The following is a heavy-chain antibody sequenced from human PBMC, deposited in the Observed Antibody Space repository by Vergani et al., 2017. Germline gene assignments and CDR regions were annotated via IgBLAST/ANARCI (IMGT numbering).Heavy chain of an antibody. CDR1: GGSIAHPDYY. J-gene: IGHJ4*03. D-gene: IGHD1-7*01. CDR2: IFYSDKT. V-gene: IGHV4-30-4*08. CDR3: ASCLTRTTRACSFDS. Sequence: QMHLQESGPRLEKSSQTLSLTCSLSGGSIAHPDYYWSWIRQCPGKGLEWIGHIFYSDKTYYNPSFRGRVTLSIDTSLNQFSLRLKSLTAADTATYFCASCLTRTTRACSFDSWGHGALVTVSS.